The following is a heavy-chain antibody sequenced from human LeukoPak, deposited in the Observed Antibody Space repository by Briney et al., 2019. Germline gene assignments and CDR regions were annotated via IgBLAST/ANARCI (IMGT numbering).Heavy chain of an antibody. J-gene: IGHJ4*02. CDR3: AGSMVRGVITLFDY. Sequence: PSQTLSLTCAVSGGSISSGGYSWSWIRQPQGQGLEWIGYIYHSGSTYYNPSLKSRVTMSVERSKNQFSLKLSSVTAADTAVYYWAGSMVRGVITLFDYWGQGTLVTVSS. V-gene: IGHV4-30-2*01. CDR2: IYHSGST. D-gene: IGHD3-10*01. CDR1: GGSISSGGYS.